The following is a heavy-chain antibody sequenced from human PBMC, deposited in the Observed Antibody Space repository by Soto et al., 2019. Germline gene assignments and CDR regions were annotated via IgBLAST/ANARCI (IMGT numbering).Heavy chain of an antibody. CDR3: ARQGTSGYSYSWSMDV. J-gene: IGHJ6*02. CDR1: GGSISSSSYY. V-gene: IGHV4-39*01. Sequence: SETLSLTCTVSGGSISSSSYYWGWIRQPPGKGLEWIGSIYYSGSTYYNPSLKSRVTISVDTSKNQFSLKLSSVTAADTAVYYCARQGTSGYSYSWSMDVWGQGTKVTSP. D-gene: IGHD5-18*01. CDR2: IYYSGST.